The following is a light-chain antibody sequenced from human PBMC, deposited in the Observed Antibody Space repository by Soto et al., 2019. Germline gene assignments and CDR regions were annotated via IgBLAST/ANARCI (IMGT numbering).Light chain of an antibody. V-gene: IGLV2-8*01. Sequence: QSALTQPPSASGSPGQSVTISCTGTSSDVGGYKYVSWYQQHPGKVPKLMIYEVSTRPSGVPDRFSGSKSGNTASLTVSGLQAEDEADYYCSSYAGSNTDYVFGTGTKVTVL. CDR2: EVS. CDR3: SSYAGSNTDYV. CDR1: SSDVGGYKY. J-gene: IGLJ1*01.